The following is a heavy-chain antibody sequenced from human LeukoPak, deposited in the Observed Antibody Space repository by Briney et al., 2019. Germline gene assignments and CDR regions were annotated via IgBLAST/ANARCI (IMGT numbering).Heavy chain of an antibody. CDR1: GGSISSNY. CDR2: IYYSGST. CDR3: ARVLKISSIAVAGTSYYFDY. Sequence: SETLSLTCTVSGGSISSNYWSWIRQPPGKGLEWIGYIYYSGSTNYNPSLKSRVTISVDTSKNQFSLKLSSVTAADTAVYYCARVLKISSIAVAGTSYYFDYWGQGTLVTVSS. J-gene: IGHJ4*02. V-gene: IGHV4-59*01. D-gene: IGHD6-19*01.